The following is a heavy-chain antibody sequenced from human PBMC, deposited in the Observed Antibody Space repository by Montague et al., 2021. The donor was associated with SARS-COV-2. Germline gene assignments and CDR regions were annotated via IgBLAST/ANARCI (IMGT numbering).Heavy chain of an antibody. V-gene: IGHV3-30*04. CDR1: GFTFSSFA. Sequence: SLRLSFSAPGFTFSSFAMHWVRQAPGKGLEWVALISYDGNDKYYADSVKGRFTISRDNSRNTLYLQMNTLRAEDTAVYFCAKKTIAVPGSPHFDSWGQGTLVTVSS. CDR2: ISYDGNDK. CDR3: AKKTIAVPGSPHFDS. D-gene: IGHD6-19*01. J-gene: IGHJ4*02.